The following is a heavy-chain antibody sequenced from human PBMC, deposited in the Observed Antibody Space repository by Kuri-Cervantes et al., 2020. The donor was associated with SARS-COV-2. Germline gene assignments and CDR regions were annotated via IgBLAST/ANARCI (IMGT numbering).Heavy chain of an antibody. J-gene: IGHJ6*02. CDR1: GYTFTSYG. CDR2: ISAYNGNT. Sequence: ASVKVSCKASGYTFTSYGISWVRQAPGQGLEWMGWISAYNGNTNYAQKFQGWVTMTRDTSISTAYMELSRLRSDDTAVYYCARGMVRGVIQYYYYGMDVWGQGTTVTVSS. V-gene: IGHV1-18*04. CDR3: ARGMVRGVIQYYYYGMDV. D-gene: IGHD3-10*01.